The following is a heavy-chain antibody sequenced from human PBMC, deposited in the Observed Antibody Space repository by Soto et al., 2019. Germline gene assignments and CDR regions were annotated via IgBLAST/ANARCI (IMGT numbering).Heavy chain of an antibody. CDR1: GFTFTSSA. V-gene: IGHV1-58*01. J-gene: IGHJ4*02. CDR3: AAGRGDSYGGDY. Sequence: ASVKVSCKASGFTFTSSAVQWVRQARGQRLEWIGWIVVGSGNTNYAQKLQERVTITRDMSTSTAYMELSSLRSEDTGVYYCAAGRGDSYGGDYWGQGTLVTVSS. D-gene: IGHD5-18*01. CDR2: IVVGSGNT.